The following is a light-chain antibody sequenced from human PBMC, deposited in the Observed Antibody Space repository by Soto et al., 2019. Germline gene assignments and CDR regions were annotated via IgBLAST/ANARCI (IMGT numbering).Light chain of an antibody. V-gene: IGLV2-14*01. Sequence: QSALTQPASVSGSPGQSVTISCTGPRSDIGDSNFISWYQHSPGKAPSLLIYEVNNRPSGVSKRFSGSKAGNTASLTISGLLDDDEADYFCASLRSGTILVFGSGTKVTVL. CDR3: ASLRSGTILV. CDR2: EVN. CDR1: RSDIGDSNF. J-gene: IGLJ1*01.